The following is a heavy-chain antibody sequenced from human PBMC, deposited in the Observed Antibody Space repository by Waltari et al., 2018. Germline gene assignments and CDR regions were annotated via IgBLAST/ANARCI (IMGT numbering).Heavy chain of an antibody. Sequence: EVQLVQSGAEVKKPGATVKISCKASGYTFTGYYMHWVQQAPGTGLEWLGRVDPEDGETIYAEKFQGIVTITADTSTDTAYMDLSSLRSEDTAVYYCATDLSGLWFGESLPNYMDVWGKGTTVTVSS. J-gene: IGHJ6*03. CDR2: VDPEDGET. D-gene: IGHD3-10*01. CDR3: ATDLSGLWFGESLPNYMDV. CDR1: GYTFTGYY. V-gene: IGHV1-69-2*01.